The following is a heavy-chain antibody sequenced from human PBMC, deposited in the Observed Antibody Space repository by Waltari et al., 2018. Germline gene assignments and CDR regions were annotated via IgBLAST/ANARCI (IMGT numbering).Heavy chain of an antibody. CDR1: GGSISSHY. V-gene: IGHV4-59*11. J-gene: IGHJ4*02. Sequence: QVQLQESGPGLVKPSETLSLTCTVSGGSISSHYWSWIRQPPGKGLEWIGYIYYSWSTNSNPSLKSRVTISVDTSKNQFSLKLSSVTAADTAVYYCARVNFDPVEMAIEYYFDYWGQGTLVTVSS. CDR3: ARVNFDPVEMAIEYYFDY. CDR2: IYYSWST. D-gene: IGHD2-21*01.